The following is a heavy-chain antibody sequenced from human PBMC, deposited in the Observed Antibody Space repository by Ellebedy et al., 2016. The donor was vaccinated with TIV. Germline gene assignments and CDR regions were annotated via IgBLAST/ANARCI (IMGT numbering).Heavy chain of an antibody. CDR3: ARDMVQGMVAVYVWFDY. D-gene: IGHD3-10*01. V-gene: IGHV1-18*01. Sequence: ASVKVSCKASGYSFGSYGISWVRQAPGQGPEWMGWIRAYNGETNYAQKFQGRLTTSTDTSSSTAYMELRSLKSDDTAVYYCARDMVQGMVAVYVWFDYWGQGTRVTVSS. CDR1: GYSFGSYG. CDR2: IRAYNGET. J-gene: IGHJ4*02.